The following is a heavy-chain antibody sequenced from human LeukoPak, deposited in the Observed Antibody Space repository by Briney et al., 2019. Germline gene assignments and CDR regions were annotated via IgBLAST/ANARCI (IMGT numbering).Heavy chain of an antibody. V-gene: IGHV4-61*01. D-gene: IGHD6-6*01. CDR2: IYYSGST. J-gene: IGHJ4*02. CDR3: ARDRAALFDY. Sequence: SQTLSLTCTVSGGSMSSGSYYWSWIRQPPGKGLEWIGYIYYSGSTNYNPSLKSRVTISVDTSKNQFSLKLSSVTAADTAVYYCARDRAALFDYWGQGTLVTVSS. CDR1: GGSMSSGSYY.